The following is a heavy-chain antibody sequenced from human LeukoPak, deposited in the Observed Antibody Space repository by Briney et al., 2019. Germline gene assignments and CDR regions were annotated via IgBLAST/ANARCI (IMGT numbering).Heavy chain of an antibody. CDR2: INPSGGSV. V-gene: IGHV1-46*01. CDR1: GDTFINYY. Sequence: ASVKVSCKASGDTFINYYMHWVRQAPGQGLEWMGIINPSGGSVSYAQKFQGRVTMTRDTSTSTVYMDLSSLRSEDTAVYYCATEDILTGSSEFDYWGQGTLVTVSS. CDR3: ATEDILTGSSEFDY. D-gene: IGHD3-9*01. J-gene: IGHJ4*02.